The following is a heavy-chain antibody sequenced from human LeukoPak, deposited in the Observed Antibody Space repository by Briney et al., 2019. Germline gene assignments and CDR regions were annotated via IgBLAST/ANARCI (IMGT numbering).Heavy chain of an antibody. Sequence: SVKVSRKASGGTFSSYAISWVRQAPGQGLEWMGGIIPIFGTANYAQKFQGRVTITADESTSTAYMELSSLRSEDTAVYYCARDRGRDGYNSFDYWGQGTLITVSS. CDR3: ARDRGRDGYNSFDY. V-gene: IGHV1-69*01. D-gene: IGHD5-24*01. CDR2: IIPIFGTA. J-gene: IGHJ4*02. CDR1: GGTFSSYA.